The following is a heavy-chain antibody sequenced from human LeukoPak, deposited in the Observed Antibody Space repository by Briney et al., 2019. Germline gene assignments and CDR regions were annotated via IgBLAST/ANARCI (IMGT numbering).Heavy chain of an antibody. Sequence: PSQTLSLTCTVSGGSISSGDYYWSWIRQPPGKGLEWIGYIYYSGSTYYNPSLKSRVTISVDTSKNQFSLKLTSVTAADTAVYYCARGTAQQLVPFGYWGQGTLVTVSS. D-gene: IGHD6-13*01. CDR3: ARGTAQQLVPFGY. J-gene: IGHJ4*02. CDR2: IYYSGST. V-gene: IGHV4-30-4*08. CDR1: GGSISSGDYY.